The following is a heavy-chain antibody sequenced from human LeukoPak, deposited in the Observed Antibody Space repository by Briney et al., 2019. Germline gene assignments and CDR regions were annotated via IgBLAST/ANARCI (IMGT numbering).Heavy chain of an antibody. CDR2: IIPIFGTA. J-gene: IGHJ4*02. CDR1: GGTFSSYA. D-gene: IGHD1-14*01. V-gene: IGHV1-69*01. CDR3: ARDPLDDRKRAFDY. Sequence: SVKVSCKASGGTFSSYAISWVRQAPGQGLEWMGGIIPIFGTANYAQKFQGRVTITADESTSTAYMELSSLRSGDTAVYYCARDPLDDRKRAFDYWGQGTLVTVSS.